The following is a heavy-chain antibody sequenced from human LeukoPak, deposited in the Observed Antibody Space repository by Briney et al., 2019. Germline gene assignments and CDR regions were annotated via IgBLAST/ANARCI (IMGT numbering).Heavy chain of an antibody. CDR1: GSTFSNYA. J-gene: IGHJ4*02. Sequence: GGSLRFSCAASGSTFSNYAMNGVRQAPGKGLEWVSYISTSGSTIHYADSVKGRFTISRDNAKNSLYLQMNSLRAEDTAVYYCARNLDYWGQGTLVTVSS. V-gene: IGHV3-48*03. CDR3: ARNLDY. CDR2: ISTSGSTI.